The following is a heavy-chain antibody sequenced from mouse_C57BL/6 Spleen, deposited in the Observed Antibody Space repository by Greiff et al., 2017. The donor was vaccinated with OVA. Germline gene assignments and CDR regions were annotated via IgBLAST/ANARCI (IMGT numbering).Heavy chain of an antibody. J-gene: IGHJ4*01. CDR1: GYAFSSYW. V-gene: IGHV1-80*01. CDR2: IYPGDGDT. D-gene: IGHD2-5*01. Sequence: QVQLQQSGAELVKPGASVKISCKASGYAFSSYWMNWVKQRPGQGLEWIGQIYPGDGDTNYNGKFKGKATLTADKSSSTAYMQLSSLTSEDSAVYFCARSDSNPSYAMDYWGQGTSVTVSS. CDR3: ARSDSNPSYAMDY.